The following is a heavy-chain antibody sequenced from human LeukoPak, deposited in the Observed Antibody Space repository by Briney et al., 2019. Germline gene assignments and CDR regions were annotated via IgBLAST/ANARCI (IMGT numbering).Heavy chain of an antibody. V-gene: IGHV3-64*01. CDR3: ARVVNWRFDY. CDR2: ISSNGGST. J-gene: IGHJ4*02. CDR1: GFTLSSYS. D-gene: IGHD1-1*01. Sequence: WGSLSLSCAASGFTLSSYSMYWVRQAPGKGLEYVSAISSNGGSTYYANSVKGRFTISRDNSKNTLYLQMGSLRGEDMAVYYCARVVNWRFDYWGQGTLVTVSS.